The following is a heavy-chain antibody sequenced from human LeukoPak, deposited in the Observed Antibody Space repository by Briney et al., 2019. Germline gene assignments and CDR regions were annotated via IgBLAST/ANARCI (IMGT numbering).Heavy chain of an antibody. CDR1: GGSISNYY. CDR2: IYTSGST. D-gene: IGHD1-26*01. V-gene: IGHV4-4*07. J-gene: IGHJ4*02. CDR3: ARGGSGSYASFDC. Sequence: PSETLSLTCTVSGGSISNYYWSWIRQPAGKGLEWTGRIYTSGSTNYNPSLKSRVTISVDKSKNQFSLKLSSVTAADTAVYHCARGGSGSYASFDCWGQGTLVTVSS.